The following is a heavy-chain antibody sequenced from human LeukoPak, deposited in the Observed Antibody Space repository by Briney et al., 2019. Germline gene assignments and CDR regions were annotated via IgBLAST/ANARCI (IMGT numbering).Heavy chain of an antibody. CDR2: INHSGST. Sequence: SETLSLTCAVYGGSFSGYYWSWIRQPPGKGLEWIGEINHSGSTNYNPSLKSRVTISVDTSKNQFSLKPSSVTAADTAVYYCARVGFYCGGDCYFEGIDYWGQGTLVTVSS. D-gene: IGHD2-21*02. V-gene: IGHV4-34*01. J-gene: IGHJ4*02. CDR3: ARVGFYCGGDCYFEGIDY. CDR1: GGSFSGYY.